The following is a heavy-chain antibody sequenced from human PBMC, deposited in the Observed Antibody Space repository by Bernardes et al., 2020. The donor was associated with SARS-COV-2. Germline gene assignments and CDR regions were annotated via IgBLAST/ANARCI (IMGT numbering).Heavy chain of an antibody. CDR3: ARVEGFCSGGTCFSLFYFDP. D-gene: IGHD2-15*01. V-gene: IGHV1-18*04. CDR1: GYTYTNYG. Sequence: ASVKVSCKAYGYTYTNYGIAWVRQAPGHGLEWLGWISGYNGNTNYARHLQDRISMTTDLSTNTAFMELRRLRSDDTAVYYCARVEGFCSGGTCFSLFYFDPWGQGTLVSVSS. J-gene: IGHJ4*02. CDR2: ISGYNGNT.